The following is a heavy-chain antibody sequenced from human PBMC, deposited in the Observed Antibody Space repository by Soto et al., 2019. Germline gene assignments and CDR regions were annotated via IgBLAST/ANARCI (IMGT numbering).Heavy chain of an antibody. CDR2: VWSDGSNQ. CDR3: ARGRGSNYLDAFDV. V-gene: IGHV3-33*01. CDR1: GFSLSSNG. Sequence: QVQLVESGGGVVQPGRSLRLSCAASGFSLSSNGMHWVHQAPGKGLEWAALVWSDGSNQYYGDSVKGRFTISRDNSKNTLYLQMDSLRDEDTAVYYCARGRGSNYLDAFDVWGPGTMVIVSA. D-gene: IGHD1-7*01. J-gene: IGHJ3*01.